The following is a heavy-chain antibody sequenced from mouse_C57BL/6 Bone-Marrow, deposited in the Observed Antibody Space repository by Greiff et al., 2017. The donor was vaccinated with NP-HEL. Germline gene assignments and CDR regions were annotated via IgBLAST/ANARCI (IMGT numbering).Heavy chain of an antibody. CDR1: GFTFSSYG. Sequence: DVQLVESGGDLVKPGGSLKLSCAASGFTFSSYGMSWVRQTPDKRLEWVATISSGGSYTYYPDSVKGRFTISRDNAKNTLYLQMSSLKSEDTAMYYCASFYYRGGYAMDYWGQGTSVTVSS. CDR2: ISSGGSYT. J-gene: IGHJ4*01. V-gene: IGHV5-6*01. CDR3: ASFYYRGGYAMDY. D-gene: IGHD2-1*01.